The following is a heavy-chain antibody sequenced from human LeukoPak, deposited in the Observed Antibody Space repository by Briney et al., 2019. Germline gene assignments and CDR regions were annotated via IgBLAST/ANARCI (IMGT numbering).Heavy chain of an antibody. CDR3: ARDSHYYDSGSNKFDP. CDR1: GFTFSPYG. Sequence: GGSLRLSCAASGFTFSPYGMNWVRQAPGKGLELISSISGSTTYIYYADSVKGRFTISRDNAKNSLYLQMNSLRAEDTAAYYCARDSHYYDSGSNKFDPWGQGTLVTVSS. D-gene: IGHD3-10*01. J-gene: IGHJ5*02. V-gene: IGHV3-21*01. CDR2: ISGSTTYI.